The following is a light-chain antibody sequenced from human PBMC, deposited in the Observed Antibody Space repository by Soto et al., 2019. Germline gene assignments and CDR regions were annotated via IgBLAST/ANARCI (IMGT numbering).Light chain of an antibody. CDR3: QQYNSYSRT. CDR2: DAS. Sequence: TQSPSTLSASVGERATLSCRASQSVSSGCLAWYQQKPGQAPRLLIYDASSRATGIPDRFSGSGSGTDFTLTISRLEPDDFAAYYCQQYNSYSRTFGQGTKVDIK. V-gene: IGKV3-20*01. CDR1: QSVSSGC. J-gene: IGKJ1*01.